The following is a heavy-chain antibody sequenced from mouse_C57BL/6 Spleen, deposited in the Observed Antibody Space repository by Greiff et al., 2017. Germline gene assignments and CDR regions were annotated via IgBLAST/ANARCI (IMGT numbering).Heavy chain of an antibody. V-gene: IGHV1-80*01. CDR2: IYPGDGDT. J-gene: IGHJ4*01. CDR1: GYAFSSYW. CDR3: ERRRPPYAMDY. Sequence: QVHVKQSGAELVKPGASVKISCKASGYAFSSYWMNWVKQRPGKGLEWIGQIYPGDGDTNYNGKFKGKATLTADKSSSTAYMQLSSLTSEDSAVYFCERRRPPYAMDYWGQGTSVTVSS.